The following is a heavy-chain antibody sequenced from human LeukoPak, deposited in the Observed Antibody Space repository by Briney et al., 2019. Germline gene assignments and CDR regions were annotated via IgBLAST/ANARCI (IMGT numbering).Heavy chain of an antibody. CDR1: GYNFTSYW. CDR3: ARMTVTSYPYFDY. Sequence: ESLKISCKGSGYNFTSYWIGWVRQMPGEGLEWMGIIYAGDSDTRYSPSFQGQVTISADKSISTAYLQWSSLKASDTAMYYCARMTVTSYPYFDYWGQGTLVTVSS. D-gene: IGHD4-17*01. J-gene: IGHJ4*02. CDR2: IYAGDSDT. V-gene: IGHV5-51*01.